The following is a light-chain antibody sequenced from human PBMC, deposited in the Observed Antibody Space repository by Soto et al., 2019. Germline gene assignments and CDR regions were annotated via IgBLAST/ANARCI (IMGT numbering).Light chain of an antibody. J-gene: IGKJ4*01. Sequence: EIVMTQSPATLSVSPGERATLSCRASQSISSNLAWYQQKPGQAPRLLIYGASTRATGIPARFSGSGSGTDVTLTISSLQSEEFAIYSCQQDNDWPPRTFGGGTKVEIK. CDR3: QQDNDWPPRT. CDR2: GAS. V-gene: IGKV3-15*01. CDR1: QSISSN.